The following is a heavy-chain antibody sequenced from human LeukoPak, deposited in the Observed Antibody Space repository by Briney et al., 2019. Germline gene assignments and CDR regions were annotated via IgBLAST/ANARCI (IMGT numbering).Heavy chain of an antibody. V-gene: IGHV3-23*01. D-gene: IGHD2-15*01. Sequence: GGSLRLSCTTSGFTFSSYALSWVRQAPGKGLEWVSGIRVSGSTYYPDSVTGRFTISRDNSKNSLYLQMNSLRAEDTAVYYCANTRGTLGYLVGGAFDDWGQGTLVTVSS. CDR2: IRVSGST. J-gene: IGHJ4*02. CDR1: GFTFSSYA. CDR3: ANTRGTLGYLVGGAFDD.